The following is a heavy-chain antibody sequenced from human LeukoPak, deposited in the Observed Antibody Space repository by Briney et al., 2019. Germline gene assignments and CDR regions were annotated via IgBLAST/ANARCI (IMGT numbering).Heavy chain of an antibody. V-gene: IGHV3-30*03. Sequence: GGSLRLSCAASGFIFSSYDMYWVRQAPGKGLEWVAVISNDGNNKQYADSVKGRFTISRDNSKNTLYLQMNSLRAEDTAVYYCARGSGYSYGYGRSWYFDLWGRGTLVTVSS. CDR3: ARGSGYSYGYGRSWYFDL. CDR2: ISNDGNNK. D-gene: IGHD5-18*01. CDR1: GFIFSSYD. J-gene: IGHJ2*01.